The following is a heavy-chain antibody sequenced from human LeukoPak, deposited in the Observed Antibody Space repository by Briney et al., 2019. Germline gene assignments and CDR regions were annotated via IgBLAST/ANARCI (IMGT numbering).Heavy chain of an antibody. V-gene: IGHV1-8*01. CDR3: AAIAVAGENSRIDY. D-gene: IGHD6-19*01. CDR2: MNPNSGNT. Sequence: ASVKVSCKASGYTFTSYDINWVRQATGQGLEWMGWMNPNSGNTGYAQKFQGRVTMTRNTSISTAYMELSSLRSEDTAVYYCAAIAVAGENSRIDYWGQGTLVTVSS. J-gene: IGHJ4*02. CDR1: GYTFTSYD.